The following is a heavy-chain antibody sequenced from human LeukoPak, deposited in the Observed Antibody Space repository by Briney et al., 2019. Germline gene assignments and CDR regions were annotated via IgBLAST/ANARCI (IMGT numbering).Heavy chain of an antibody. Sequence: SETLSLTCTVSGGSISSSSYYWGWIRQPPGKGLEWIGSIYYSGSTYYNPSLKSRVTISVDTSKNQFSLKLSSVTAADTAVYYCARSPGHRTTVVTHDAFDIWGQGTMVTVSS. CDR1: GGSISSSSYY. D-gene: IGHD4-23*01. CDR3: ARSPGHRTTVVTHDAFDI. J-gene: IGHJ3*02. CDR2: IYYSGST. V-gene: IGHV4-39*01.